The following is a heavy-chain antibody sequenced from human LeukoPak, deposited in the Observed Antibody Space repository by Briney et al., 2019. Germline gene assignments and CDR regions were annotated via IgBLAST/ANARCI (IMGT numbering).Heavy chain of an antibody. J-gene: IGHJ4*02. CDR2: IYYSGST. CDR3: ARHIVGATSYFDY. CDR1: GGSISSYY. V-gene: IGHV4-59*08. D-gene: IGHD1-26*01. Sequence: PSETLSLTCTVSGGSISSYYWSWIRQPPGKGLEWIGYIYYSGSTNYNPSLKSRVTISVDTSKNQFSLKLSSVTAADTAVYYCARHIVGATSYFDYWGQGTLVTVSS.